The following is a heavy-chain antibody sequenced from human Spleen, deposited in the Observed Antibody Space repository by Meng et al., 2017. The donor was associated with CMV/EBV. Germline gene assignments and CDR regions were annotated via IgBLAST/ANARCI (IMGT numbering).Heavy chain of an antibody. Sequence: GESLKISCAASGFTFSSYAMNWVRQAPGTGLEWVSAISGSGSSTYYADSVKGRFTISRDTSKKTLYLQMDSLRAEDTALYYCAKDPGVEGIAVAGFFDYWGQGTLVTVSS. V-gene: IGHV3-23*01. D-gene: IGHD6-19*01. CDR2: ISGSGSST. CDR3: AKDPGVEGIAVAGFFDY. J-gene: IGHJ4*02. CDR1: GFTFSSYA.